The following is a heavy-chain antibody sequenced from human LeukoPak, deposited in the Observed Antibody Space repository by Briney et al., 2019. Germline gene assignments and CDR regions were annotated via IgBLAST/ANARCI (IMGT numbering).Heavy chain of an antibody. Sequence: GGSLRLSCVASGFTFSNYWMHWVRQPPGKGLVWVSRIYVDGRTTDYADSVKGRFTISRDNAKNTVYLEMNSLSVEDTATYYCIRDFRSADLWGQGTLVTVTS. CDR1: GFTFSNYW. V-gene: IGHV3-74*01. J-gene: IGHJ5*02. CDR2: IYVDGRTT. CDR3: IRDFRSADL.